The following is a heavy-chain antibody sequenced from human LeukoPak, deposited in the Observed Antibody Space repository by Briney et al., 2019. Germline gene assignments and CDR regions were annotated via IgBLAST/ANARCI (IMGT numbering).Heavy chain of an antibody. CDR2: IYYSGST. D-gene: IGHD3-3*01. CDR1: GGSISSYY. J-gene: IGHJ6*03. CDR3: ARDLIWSGYYYMDV. V-gene: IGHV4-59*12. Sequence: PSETLSLTCTVSGGSISSYYWSWIRQPPGKGLEWIGYIYYSGSTNYNPSLKSRVTISVDTSKNQSSLKLSSVTAADTAVYYCARDLIWSGYYYMDVWGKGTTVTVSS.